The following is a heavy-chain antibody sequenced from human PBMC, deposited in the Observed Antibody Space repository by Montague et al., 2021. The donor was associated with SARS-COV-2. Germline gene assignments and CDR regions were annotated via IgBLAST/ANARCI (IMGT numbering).Heavy chain of an antibody. CDR1: DVSLSTSTW. J-gene: IGHJ4*02. Sequence: SETLSLTCVVSDVSLSTSTWWSWVRQSPGKGLEWVGEIYLSGFTHYNPSVKSRVSISLDDSRSQFSLRLTSVTAADTAVYFCARGGPGNRGFDYWGQGTLVTVSS. D-gene: IGHD1-14*01. CDR3: ARGGPGNRGFDY. V-gene: IGHV4-4*02. CDR2: IYLSGFT.